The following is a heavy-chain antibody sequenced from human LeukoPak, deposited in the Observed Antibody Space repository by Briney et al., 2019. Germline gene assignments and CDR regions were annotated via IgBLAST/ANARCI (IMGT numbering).Heavy chain of an antibody. CDR2: IYPGDSDT. Sequence: GESLKISCKGSGYSFTSYWIGWVRQVPGKGPEWMGIIYPGDSDTRYSPSFQGQVTISADKSISTAYLQWSSLKASDTAMYYCARRGIAAAGIGLNYFDYWGQGTLVTVSS. CDR3: ARRGIAAAGIGLNYFDY. J-gene: IGHJ4*02. CDR1: GYSFTSYW. D-gene: IGHD6-13*01. V-gene: IGHV5-51*01.